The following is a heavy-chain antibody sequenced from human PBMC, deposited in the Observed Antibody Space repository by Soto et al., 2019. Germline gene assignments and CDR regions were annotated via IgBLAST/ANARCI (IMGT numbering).Heavy chain of an antibody. CDR3: ASGSGSYYPQDAFDI. CDR1: GGSISSYY. V-gene: IGHV4-59*01. J-gene: IGHJ3*02. CDR2: IYYSGST. D-gene: IGHD3-10*01. Sequence: SETLSLTCTVSGGSISSYYWSWIRQPPGKGLEWIGYIYYSGSTNYNPSLKSRVTISVDTSKNQFSLKLSSVTAAGTAVYYCASGSGSYYPQDAFDIWGQGTMVTVSS.